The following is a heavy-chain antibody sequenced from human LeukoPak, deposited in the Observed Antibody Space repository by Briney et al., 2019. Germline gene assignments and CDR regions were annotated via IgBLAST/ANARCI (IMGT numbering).Heavy chain of an antibody. Sequence: PGGSLRLSCAASGFTFSSYEMNWVRQAPGKGLEWVSYISSGGSTIYYADSVKSRFTISRDNAKNSLYLQMNSLRAEDTAVYYCARESWHQRAFDIWGQGTMVTVSS. CDR1: GFTFSSYE. V-gene: IGHV3-48*03. CDR3: ARESWHQRAFDI. D-gene: IGHD5-24*01. CDR2: ISSGGSTI. J-gene: IGHJ3*02.